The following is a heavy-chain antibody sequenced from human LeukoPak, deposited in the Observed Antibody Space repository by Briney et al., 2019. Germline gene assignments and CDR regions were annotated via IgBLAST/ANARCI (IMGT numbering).Heavy chain of an antibody. D-gene: IGHD7-27*01. V-gene: IGHV5-51*01. CDR3: ARRGPGDTYFDY. Sequence: GESLKISCKASGYRFTGHWIAWVRQMPGKGLEWMGIIYPGDSDTRYSPSFQGQVTISADKSISTAYLQWSSLKASDTAMYYCARRGPGDTYFDYWGQGTLVTVSS. CDR2: IYPGDSDT. J-gene: IGHJ4*02. CDR1: GYRFTGHW.